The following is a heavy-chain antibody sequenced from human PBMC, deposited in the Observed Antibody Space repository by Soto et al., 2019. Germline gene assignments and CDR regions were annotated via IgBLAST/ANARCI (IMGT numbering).Heavy chain of an antibody. V-gene: IGHV3-21*01. J-gene: IGHJ6*02. CDR3: ARVVLWFGGGYYGMDV. D-gene: IGHD3-10*01. CDR1: GFTFSSYS. Sequence: EVQLVESGGGLVKPGGSLRLSCAASGFTFSSYSMNWVRQAPGKGLEWVSSISSSSSYIYYADSVKGRFTISRDNAKNSLYLQMNSLRAEDTAVYYCARVVLWFGGGYYGMDVWGQGTTVTVSS. CDR2: ISSSSSYI.